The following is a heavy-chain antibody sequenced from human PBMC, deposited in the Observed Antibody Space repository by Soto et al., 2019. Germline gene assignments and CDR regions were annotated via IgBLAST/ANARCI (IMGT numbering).Heavy chain of an antibody. Sequence: SETLSLTCAVYGGSFSDYYWSWIRQPPGKGLEWIGEINHSGSTNYNPSLKSRVTISVDTSKNQFSLKLSSVTAADTAVYYCARLSYPAGKESNWFDPWGQGTLVTVSS. CDR3: ARLSYPAGKESNWFDP. J-gene: IGHJ5*02. CDR2: INHSGST. CDR1: GGSFSDYY. D-gene: IGHD3-16*02. V-gene: IGHV4-34*01.